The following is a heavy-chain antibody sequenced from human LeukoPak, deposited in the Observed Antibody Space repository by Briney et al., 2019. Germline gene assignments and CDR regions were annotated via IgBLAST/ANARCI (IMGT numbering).Heavy chain of an antibody. CDR1: GFTFSSYA. V-gene: IGHV3-23*01. J-gene: IGHJ4*02. CDR3: AKLAYSDAAAAGIFYYFDY. D-gene: IGHD6-13*01. CDR2: ISGSGGST. Sequence: PGGSLRLSCAASGFTFSSYAMSWVRQAPGKGLEWVSAISGSGGSTYYADSVKGRFTISRDNSKNTLYLQMNSLRAEDTAVYYCAKLAYSDAAAAGIFYYFDYWGQGTLVTVSS.